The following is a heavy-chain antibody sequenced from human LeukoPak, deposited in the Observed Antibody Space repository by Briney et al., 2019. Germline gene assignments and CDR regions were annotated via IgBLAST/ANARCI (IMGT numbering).Heavy chain of an antibody. CDR1: GYTFTDYY. V-gene: IGHV1-2*02. D-gene: IGHD6-13*01. J-gene: IGHJ4*02. Sequence: ASVTVSCKASGYTFTDYYMHWVRQAPGQGLEWMGWINPNSGVTNYAQKFQGRVTMTRDTSISTAYMSRLRSDDTAVYSCARSRGLFSSWYADYWGQGTLVTVSS. CDR3: ARSRGLFSSWYADY. CDR2: INPNSGVT.